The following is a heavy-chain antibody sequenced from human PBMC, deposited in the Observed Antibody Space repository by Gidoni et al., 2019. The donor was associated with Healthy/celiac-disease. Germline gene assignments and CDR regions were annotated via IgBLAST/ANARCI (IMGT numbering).Heavy chain of an antibody. CDR2: ISSSSSYI. CDR3: AREGGSYNPFDY. V-gene: IGHV3-21*01. CDR1: GFTFSSYS. J-gene: IGHJ4*02. Sequence: EVQLVESGGGLVKPGGSLRLSCAASGFTFSSYSMNWVRQAPGKGLEWVSSISSSSSYIYYADSVKGRFTISRDNAKNSLYLQMNSLRAEDTAVYYCAREGGSYNPFDYWGQGTLVTVSS. D-gene: IGHD1-26*01.